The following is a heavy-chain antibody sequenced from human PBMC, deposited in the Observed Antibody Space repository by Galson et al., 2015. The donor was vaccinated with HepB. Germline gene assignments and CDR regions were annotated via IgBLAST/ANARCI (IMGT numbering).Heavy chain of an antibody. V-gene: IGHV1-8*01. CDR3: ARGWGDYGDYISYGMDV. CDR1: GYTFIDYD. J-gene: IGHJ6*02. D-gene: IGHD4-17*01. Sequence: SVKVSCKASGYTFIDYDINWVRQATGQGLEWVGWMNPYSGSTGYAQNFQGRVTMTRDTAIGTAYMELSSLRSEDTAVYYCARGWGDYGDYISYGMDVWGQGTTVTVFS. CDR2: MNPYSGST.